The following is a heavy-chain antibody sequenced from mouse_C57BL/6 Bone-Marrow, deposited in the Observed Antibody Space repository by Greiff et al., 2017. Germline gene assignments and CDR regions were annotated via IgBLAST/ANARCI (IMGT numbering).Heavy chain of an antibody. CDR1: GYTFTSYW. CDR2: IYPGSGST. D-gene: IGHD1-1*01. V-gene: IGHV1-55*01. Sequence: QVQLQQSGAELVKPGASVKMSCKASGYTFTSYWITWVKQRPGQGLEWIGDIYPGSGSTNYNEKFKSKATLTVDTSSSTAYMQLSSLTSENSAVYYCARYYYYGSSDAMDYWGQGTSVTVSS. J-gene: IGHJ4*01. CDR3: ARYYYYGSSDAMDY.